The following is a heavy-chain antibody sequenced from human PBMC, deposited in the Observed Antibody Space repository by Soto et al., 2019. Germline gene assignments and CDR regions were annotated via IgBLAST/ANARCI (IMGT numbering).Heavy chain of an antibody. J-gene: IGHJ6*04. CDR1: GFTFSSYW. CDR2: IKQDGSEK. CDR3: ARDPVDYDFWSGYFYGDV. Sequence: VQLVESGGGLVQPGGSLRLSCAASGFTFSSYWMSWVRQAPGKGLEGVANIKQDGSEKYYVDSVKGRFTISRDNAKNALYLQMNSLRAEDTAVYYCARDPVDYDFWSGYFYGDVWGKGTTVTVSS. V-gene: IGHV3-7*01. D-gene: IGHD3-3*01.